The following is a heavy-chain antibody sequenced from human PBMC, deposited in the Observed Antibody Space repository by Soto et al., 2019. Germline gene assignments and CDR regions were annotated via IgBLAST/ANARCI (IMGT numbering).Heavy chain of an antibody. V-gene: IGHV4-4*02. J-gene: IGHJ4*02. CDR1: GGSISSSNW. CDR3: ARRWGEGRVNY. D-gene: IGHD3-10*01. Sequence: QVKLQESGPGLVKPSGTLSLTCAVSGGSISSSNWWSWGRQPPGKGLEWIGEIYHSGNTNYNPSLKSQVTMSVDKSRNQSSLKLSSVTAADTAVYYCARRWGEGRVNYWGQRTLVTVSS. CDR2: IYHSGNT.